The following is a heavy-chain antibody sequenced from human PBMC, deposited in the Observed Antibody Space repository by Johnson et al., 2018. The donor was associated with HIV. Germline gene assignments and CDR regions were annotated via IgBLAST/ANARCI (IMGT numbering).Heavy chain of an antibody. D-gene: IGHD3-10*01. CDR1: GFTFISYD. Sequence: VQLVESGGGLKQPGGSLRLSCAASGFTFISYDMHWVRQATGKGLEWVSTIGTAGDTYYPGSVTGRFTVSREDAKNSLYLQMNSLRAGDTAVYYCARAGRWSGDTFDIWGQGTMVTVSS. V-gene: IGHV3-13*01. CDR3: ARAGRWSGDTFDI. CDR2: IGTAGDT. J-gene: IGHJ3*02.